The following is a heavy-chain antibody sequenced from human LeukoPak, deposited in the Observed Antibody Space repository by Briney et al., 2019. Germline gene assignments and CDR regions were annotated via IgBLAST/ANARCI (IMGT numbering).Heavy chain of an antibody. CDR2: IYYSGST. CDR3: ARGVVRGVIIPYYYFDY. V-gene: IGHV4-61*08. Sequence: SETLSLTCTVSGASFSSGDQYWNWIRQSPGKGLEWIGYIYYSGSTNYNPSLKSRVTISVDTSKSQFSLKLSSVTAADTAVYYCARGVVRGVIIPYYYFDYWGQGTLVTVSS. J-gene: IGHJ4*02. D-gene: IGHD3-10*01. CDR1: GASFSSGDQY.